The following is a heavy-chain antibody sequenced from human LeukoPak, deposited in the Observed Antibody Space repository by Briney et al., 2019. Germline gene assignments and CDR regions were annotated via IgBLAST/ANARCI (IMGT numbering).Heavy chain of an antibody. V-gene: IGHV4-31*03. CDR3: ARATHYSASTGGPYMDV. Sequence: SETLSLTRTVSGGSISSGGYFWSWIRQHLGKGLEWIAHIYHAGSTHDNPSLRGRVAISLDTSANQFSLRLSSVTAADTAVYFCARATHYSASTGGPYMDVWGQGTTVTVSS. CDR2: IYHAGST. J-gene: IGHJ6*03. D-gene: IGHD3-22*01. CDR1: GGSISSGGYF.